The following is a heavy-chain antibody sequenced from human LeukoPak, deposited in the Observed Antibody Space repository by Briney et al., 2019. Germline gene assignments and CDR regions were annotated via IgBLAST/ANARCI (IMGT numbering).Heavy chain of an antibody. V-gene: IGHV3-9*01. CDR2: ISWNSGSI. J-gene: IGHJ4*02. CDR3: AKDYYDSSGLFDY. CDR1: GFTFDDYA. Sequence: PGGSLRLSCAASGFTFDDYAMHWVRQAPGKGLEWVSGISWNSGSIGYADSVKGRFTISRDNAKNSPYLQMNSLRAEDTALYYCAKDYYDSSGLFDYWGQGTLVTVSS. D-gene: IGHD3-22*01.